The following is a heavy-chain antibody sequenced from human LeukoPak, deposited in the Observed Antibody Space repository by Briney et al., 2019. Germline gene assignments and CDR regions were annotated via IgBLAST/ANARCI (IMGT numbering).Heavy chain of an antibody. CDR3: AKVQYKLLFRGFDF. Sequence: GGSLRLSCPASGFDFGSYAMNWVRQAPGQGLEWVSGTSGSGESSNYADSVKGRFTISRDNSKNTLYLQMNSLRAEDTAVYYCAKVQYKLLFRGFDFWGQGTTVTVSS. CDR2: TSGSGESS. V-gene: IGHV3-23*01. J-gene: IGHJ3*01. D-gene: IGHD2-21*02. CDR1: GFDFGSYA.